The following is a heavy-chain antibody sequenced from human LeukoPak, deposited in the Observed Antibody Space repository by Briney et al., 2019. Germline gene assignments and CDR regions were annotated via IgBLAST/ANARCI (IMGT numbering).Heavy chain of an antibody. CDR1: GGSISSYY. J-gene: IGHJ4*02. Sequence: PSETLSLTCTVSGGSISSYYWSWIRQPAGKGLEWIGRIDTSGNTNYKPSLKSRVTMSVDTSKNQFSLKLSSVTAADTAVYYCARGLWFGDENPPYFDYWGQGILVTVSS. V-gene: IGHV4-4*07. CDR2: IDTSGNT. CDR3: ARGLWFGDENPPYFDY. D-gene: IGHD3-10*01.